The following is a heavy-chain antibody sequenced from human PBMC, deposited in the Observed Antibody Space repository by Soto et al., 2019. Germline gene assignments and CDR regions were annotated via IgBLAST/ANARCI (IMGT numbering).Heavy chain of an antibody. V-gene: IGHV3-23*01. Sequence: DVQLLDSGGGLVQPGGSLRLSCAASGFTFNNYAMSWVRQAPGKGLEWVSTISVSGANTYYADSVKGRFTISRDDSKNTLYLQMNRLGAEDTAVYYCAKDLGLGVIAGYPHDCWGQGTLVTFPS. CDR1: GFTFNNYA. CDR3: AKDLGLGVIAGYPHDC. D-gene: IGHD3-9*01. CDR2: ISVSGANT. J-gene: IGHJ4*02.